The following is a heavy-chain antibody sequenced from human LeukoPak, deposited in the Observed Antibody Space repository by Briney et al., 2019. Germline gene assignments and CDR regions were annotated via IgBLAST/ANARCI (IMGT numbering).Heavy chain of an antibody. J-gene: IGHJ6*02. CDR2: INHEGGGI. V-gene: IGHV3-7*01. CDR1: GFTFSESW. Sequence: GGSLRLSCAASGFTFSESWLTWVRQVPGQGLEWVAHINHEGGGIQYVDSVKGRFTISRDNAKGSVYLQINILRAEDTVIYHCATYINWVAGDVWGQGTTVIVSS. CDR3: ATYINWVAGDV. D-gene: IGHD1-1*01.